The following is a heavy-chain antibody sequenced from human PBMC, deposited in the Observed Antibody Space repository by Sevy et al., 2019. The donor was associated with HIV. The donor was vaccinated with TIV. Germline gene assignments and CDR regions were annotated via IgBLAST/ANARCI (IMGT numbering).Heavy chain of an antibody. Sequence: GGSLRLSCAASGFTFSDYRMHWVRQAPGKRLEWVAVISYDGRNNKYNADSVKGRFTISRDNSKNTVYLQMNSLRAEDTAIYYCARDRGEILSSAFDYWGQGTLVTVSS. J-gene: IGHJ4*02. V-gene: IGHV3-30*04. CDR3: ARDRGEILSSAFDY. D-gene: IGHD3-16*01. CDR1: GFTFSDYR. CDR2: ISYDGRNNK.